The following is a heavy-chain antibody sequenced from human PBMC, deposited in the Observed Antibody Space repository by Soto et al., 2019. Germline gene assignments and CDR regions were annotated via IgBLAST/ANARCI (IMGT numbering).Heavy chain of an antibody. Sequence: SETLSLTCTVSGGSISSYYWSWIRQPPGKGLEWIGYIYYSGSTNYNPSLKSRVTISVDTSKNQFSLKLSSVTAADTAVYYCARNSSYYYDSSGYYVFDYWGKGTLVTVSS. CDR1: GGSISSYY. J-gene: IGHJ4*02. CDR3: ARNSSYYYDSSGYYVFDY. V-gene: IGHV4-59*01. D-gene: IGHD3-22*01. CDR2: IYYSGST.